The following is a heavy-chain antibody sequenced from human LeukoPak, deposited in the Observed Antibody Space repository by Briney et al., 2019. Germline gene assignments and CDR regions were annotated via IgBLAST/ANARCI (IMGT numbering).Heavy chain of an antibody. V-gene: IGHV3-30-3*01. Sequence: GGSLRLSCAASGFTFSSYAMSWVRQAPGKGLEWVASISHDGSNKYYADSVKGRFTISRDNSKNTLYLQVNSLRAEDTAVYYCARGDPGAYWGQGTLVTVSS. CDR3: ARGDPGAY. CDR1: GFTFSSYA. J-gene: IGHJ4*02. CDR2: ISHDGSNK. D-gene: IGHD2-21*02.